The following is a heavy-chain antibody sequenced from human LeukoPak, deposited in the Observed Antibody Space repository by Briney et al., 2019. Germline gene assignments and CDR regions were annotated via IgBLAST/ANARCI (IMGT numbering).Heavy chain of an antibody. J-gene: IGHJ3*01. Sequence: PSETLSLTCTVSGGSISSYYWSWIRQPPGKGLEWIGYIYYSGSTNYNPSLKSRVTISVDTSKNQFSLKLSSVTAADTAVYYCARRNTVIVAALEEYGDHWFLWGQGTMVTVSS. D-gene: IGHD3-22*01. CDR3: ARRNTVIVAALEEYGDHWFL. CDR2: IYYSGST. CDR1: GGSISSYY. V-gene: IGHV4-59*01.